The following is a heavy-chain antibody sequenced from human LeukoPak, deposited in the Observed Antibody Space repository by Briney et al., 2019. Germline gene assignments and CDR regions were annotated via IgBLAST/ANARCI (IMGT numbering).Heavy chain of an antibody. Sequence: GGSLRLSCTASEVALGDYPLTWVRQAPGKGLEWVGFIRSRAYDGTTKYAASVRGRFTISRDDSKNIAYLQMNSLKIEDTAVYYCGYGSTRFFTLSYWGPGTLVTVSS. CDR1: EVALGDYP. D-gene: IGHD3-22*01. J-gene: IGHJ4*02. V-gene: IGHV3-49*04. CDR2: IRSRAYDGTT. CDR3: GYGSTRFFTLSY.